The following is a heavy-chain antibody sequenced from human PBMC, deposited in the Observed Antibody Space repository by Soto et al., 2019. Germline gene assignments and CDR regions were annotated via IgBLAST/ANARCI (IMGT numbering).Heavy chain of an antibody. J-gene: IGHJ4*02. CDR2: INPSGGSI. Sequence: QVQLVQSGAEVKKPGTSVKVSCKASGYTFTSYYMHWVRQAPGQGLEWMGIINPSGGSISYAQKFQGRVTMTRDTSTSTVYMELSSLRSEDTAVYYCARVVYSGYDTFDYWGQGTLVTVSS. CDR1: GYTFTSYY. V-gene: IGHV1-46*03. CDR3: ARVVYSGYDTFDY. D-gene: IGHD5-12*01.